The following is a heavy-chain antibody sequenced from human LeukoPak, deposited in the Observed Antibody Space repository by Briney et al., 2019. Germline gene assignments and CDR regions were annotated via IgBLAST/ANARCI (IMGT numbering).Heavy chain of an antibody. CDR2: ISYDGSNK. CDR3: AKDSYDRYTAMVIDY. Sequence: PGGSLRLSCAASGFTFSSYGMHWVRQAPGKGLEWVAVISYDGSNKYYADSVKGRFTISRDNSKNTLYLQMNSLRAEDTAVYYCAKDSYDRYTAMVIDYWGQGTLVTVSS. J-gene: IGHJ4*02. V-gene: IGHV3-30*18. CDR1: GFTFSSYG. D-gene: IGHD5-18*01.